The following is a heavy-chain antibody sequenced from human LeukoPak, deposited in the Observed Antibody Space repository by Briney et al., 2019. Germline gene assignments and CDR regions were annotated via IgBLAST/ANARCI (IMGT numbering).Heavy chain of an antibody. V-gene: IGHV3-23*01. Sequence: GGSLRLSCVASGFTFSSYAMSWVRQAPGKGLEWVSAISGSGGSTYYADSVKGRFTISRDNSKNTLYLQMNSLRAEDTAVYYCAKRALMGSGSYYYFDYWGQGTLVTVSS. CDR2: ISGSGGST. CDR3: AKRALMGSGSYYYFDY. D-gene: IGHD3-10*01. CDR1: GFTFSSYA. J-gene: IGHJ4*02.